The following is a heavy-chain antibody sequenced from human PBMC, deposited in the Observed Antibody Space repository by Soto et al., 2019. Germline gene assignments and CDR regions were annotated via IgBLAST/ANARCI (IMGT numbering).Heavy chain of an antibody. Sequence: ASVKVSCKASGYTFTSYAMHWARQAPGQRLEWMRWINAGNGNTKYSQKFQGRVTITRDTSASTAYMELSSLRSEDTAVYYCARALRVLLWFGPKWIYGMDVWGQGTTVTVSS. CDR3: ARALRVLLWFGPKWIYGMDV. CDR2: INAGNGNT. V-gene: IGHV1-3*01. J-gene: IGHJ6*02. CDR1: GYTFTSYA. D-gene: IGHD3-10*01.